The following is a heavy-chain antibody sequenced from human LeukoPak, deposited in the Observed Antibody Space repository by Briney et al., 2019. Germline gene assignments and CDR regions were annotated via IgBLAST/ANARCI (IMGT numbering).Heavy chain of an antibody. J-gene: IGHJ5*02. D-gene: IGHD3-10*01. CDR3: ARGRHYGSGSPYWFDP. Sequence: GGSLRLSCAASGFMFSTYDMHLVRQATGKRLEWVSSISIAGDTYYPGSVKDRFTISRENANNSLYLQMNNVRAGDTAVYYCARGRHYGSGSPYWFDPWGQGTLVIVSS. CDR1: GFMFSTYD. CDR2: ISIAGDT. V-gene: IGHV3-13*01.